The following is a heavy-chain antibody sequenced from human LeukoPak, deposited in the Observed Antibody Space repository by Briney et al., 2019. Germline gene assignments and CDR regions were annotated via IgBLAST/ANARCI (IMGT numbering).Heavy chain of an antibody. Sequence: SETLSLTCTISGASIIGGSYYWSWIRQPAGKGLEWIGRIYTSGSTKYSPSLEGRVTISVDTSKNQFSLKLSSVTAVDTAVYYCARVGSGIVVVPAAVWAFDIWGQGTMVTVSS. CDR2: IYTSGST. J-gene: IGHJ3*02. CDR1: GASIIGGSYY. V-gene: IGHV4-61*02. D-gene: IGHD2-2*01. CDR3: ARVGSGIVVVPAAVWAFDI.